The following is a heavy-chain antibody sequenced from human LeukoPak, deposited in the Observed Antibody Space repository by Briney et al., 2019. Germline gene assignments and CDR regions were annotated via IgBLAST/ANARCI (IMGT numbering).Heavy chain of an antibody. Sequence: ASVKVSCKASGYTFTSYYMHWVRQAPGQGLEWMGIINPSGGSTSYAQKFQGRVTMTRDMSTSTVYMELSSLRSEDTAVYYCARDLHELRRPAGFDYWGQGTLVTVSS. CDR3: ARDLHELRRPAGFDY. CDR1: GYTFTSYY. CDR2: INPSGGST. D-gene: IGHD3-10*01. J-gene: IGHJ4*02. V-gene: IGHV1-46*01.